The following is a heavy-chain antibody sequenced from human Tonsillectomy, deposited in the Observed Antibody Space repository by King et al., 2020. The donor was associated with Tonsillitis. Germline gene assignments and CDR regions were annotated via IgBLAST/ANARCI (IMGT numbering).Heavy chain of an antibody. V-gene: IGHV3-30*18. CDR3: AKDTSGWYPPRVYYDYGMDV. D-gene: IGHD6-19*01. CDR2: ISYDGNNK. CDR1: GFTFSSYG. J-gene: IGHJ6*02. Sequence: HVQLVESGGGVVQPGRSLRLSCAASGFTFSSYGMHWVRQAPGKGLEWVAVISYDGNNKYYVDSVKGRFTISRDNSKNTLYLQMNSLRAEETAVYYCAKDTSGWYPPRVYYDYGMDVWGQGTTVTVSS.